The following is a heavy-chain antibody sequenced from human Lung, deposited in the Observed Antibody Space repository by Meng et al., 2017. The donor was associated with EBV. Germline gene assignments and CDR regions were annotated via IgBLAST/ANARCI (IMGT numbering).Heavy chain of an antibody. CDR2: NSSYNGNT. J-gene: IGHJ5*02. CDR3: AASSSSCYQNWFDP. D-gene: IGHD6-13*01. CDR1: GYTFTSYG. V-gene: IGHV1-18*01. Sequence: QVPLVQSAAEVRKPGASLKVSCKASGYTFTSYGISWVLQAPGQRLEWMGWNSSYNGNTNYAQKLQSRVTMTPDTSTSTAYMELRSLRSDDTAVYYCAASSSSCYQNWFDPWGQGTLVTVSS.